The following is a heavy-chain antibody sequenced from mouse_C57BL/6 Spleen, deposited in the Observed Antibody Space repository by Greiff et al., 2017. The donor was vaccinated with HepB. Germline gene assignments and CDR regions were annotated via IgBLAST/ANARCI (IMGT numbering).Heavy chain of an antibody. CDR3: ARSPVVATDWYFDV. Sequence: VQLQQSGAELARPGASVKMSCKASGYTFTSYTMHWVKQRPGQGLEWIGYINPSSGYTKYNQKFKDKATLTADKSSSTAYMQLSSLTSEDAAVYYCARSPVVATDWYFDVWGTGTTVTVSS. D-gene: IGHD1-1*01. J-gene: IGHJ1*03. CDR2: INPSSGYT. V-gene: IGHV1-4*01. CDR1: GYTFTSYT.